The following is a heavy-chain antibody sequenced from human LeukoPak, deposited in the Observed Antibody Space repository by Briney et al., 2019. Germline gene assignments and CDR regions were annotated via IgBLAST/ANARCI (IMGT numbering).Heavy chain of an antibody. D-gene: IGHD4-17*01. V-gene: IGHV3-23*01. CDR1: GFTLSSYA. Sequence: GGSLRLSCAASGFTLSSYAMSWVRQGPGKGLEWVSAISGSGGSTYYADSVKGRFTISRDNSKNTLYLQMNSLRAEDTAVYYCAKDITVTTVSFDYWGQGTLVTVSS. CDR2: ISGSGGST. CDR3: AKDITVTTVSFDY. J-gene: IGHJ4*02.